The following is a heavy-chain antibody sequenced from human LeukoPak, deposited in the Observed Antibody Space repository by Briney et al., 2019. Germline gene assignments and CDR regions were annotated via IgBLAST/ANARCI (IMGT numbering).Heavy chain of an antibody. CDR3: AKDHQWWDSGESLFNY. CDR2: IGGSGGST. D-gene: IGHD2-8*01. J-gene: IGHJ4*02. CDR1: GSTFSSYA. Sequence: GGSLRLSCAASGSTFSSYAMSWVRQAPGKGLEWVSAIGGSGGSTYYADSVKGRFTISRDNSKNTLYLQMNSLRAEDTAVYYCAKDHQWWDSGESLFNYWGQGTLVTVSS. V-gene: IGHV3-23*01.